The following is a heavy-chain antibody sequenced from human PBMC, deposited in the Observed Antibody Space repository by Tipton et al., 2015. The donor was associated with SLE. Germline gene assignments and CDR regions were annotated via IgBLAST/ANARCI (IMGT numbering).Heavy chain of an antibody. Sequence: TLSLTCTVSGGSISSGSYYWSWIQQPAGKGLEWIGRIYTSGSTNYNPSLKSRVTISVDTSKNQFSLKLSSVTAADTAVYYCARGGESGSYVYWGQGTLVTVSS. CDR3: ARGGESGSYVY. V-gene: IGHV4-61*02. J-gene: IGHJ4*02. D-gene: IGHD1-26*01. CDR1: GGSISSGSYY. CDR2: IYTSGST.